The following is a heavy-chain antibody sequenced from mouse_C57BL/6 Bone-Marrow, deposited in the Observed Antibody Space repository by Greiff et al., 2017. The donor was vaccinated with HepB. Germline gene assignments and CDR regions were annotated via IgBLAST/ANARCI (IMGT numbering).Heavy chain of an antibody. Sequence: EVQLVESGGGLVQPKGSLKLSCAASGFSFNTYAMNWVRQAPGKGLEWVARISSKSNNYATYYADSVKDRFTISRDDSESMLYLQMNNLKTEDTAMYYCVRLGIYYGNLGWYFDVWGTGTTVTVSS. D-gene: IGHD2-1*01. CDR3: VRLGIYYGNLGWYFDV. V-gene: IGHV10-1*01. CDR2: ISSKSNNYAT. J-gene: IGHJ1*03. CDR1: GFSFNTYA.